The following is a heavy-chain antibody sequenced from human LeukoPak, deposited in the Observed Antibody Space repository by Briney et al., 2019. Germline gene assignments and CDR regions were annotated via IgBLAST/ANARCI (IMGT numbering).Heavy chain of an antibody. CDR2: IYYSGST. CDR1: GGSVSSSSYY. V-gene: IGHV4-39*07. CDR3: ARARIVGATVDY. D-gene: IGHD1-26*01. Sequence: SETLSLTCTVSGGSVSSSSYYWGCVRQPPGKGLEWIGSIYYSGSTYYNPSLKSRVTISVDTSKNQFSLKLSSVTAADTAVYYCARARIVGATVDYWGQGTLVTVSS. J-gene: IGHJ4*02.